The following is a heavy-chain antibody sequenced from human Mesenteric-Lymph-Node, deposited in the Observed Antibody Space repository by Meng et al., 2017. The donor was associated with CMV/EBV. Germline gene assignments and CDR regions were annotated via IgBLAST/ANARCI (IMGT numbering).Heavy chain of an antibody. V-gene: IGHV1-69*05. Sequence: SVKVSCKASGYTFTDYYIHWVRQAPGQGLEWMGGIIPILDTTTYAQKFRGRVSITTDESTTTAYMELNSLRSEDTAVYYCARSPPPNYYDSAGYYMNFDYWGQGALVTVSS. D-gene: IGHD3-22*01. CDR2: IIPILDTT. CDR1: GYTFTDYY. CDR3: ARSPPPNYYDSAGYYMNFDY. J-gene: IGHJ4*02.